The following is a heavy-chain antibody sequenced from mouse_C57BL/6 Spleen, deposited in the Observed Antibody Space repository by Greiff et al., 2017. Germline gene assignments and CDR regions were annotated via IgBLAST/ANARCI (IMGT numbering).Heavy chain of an antibody. CDR1: GFTFSNYW. Sequence: EVKLMESGGGLVQPGGSMKLSCVASGFTFSNYWMNWVRQSPEKGLEWVAQIRLKSDNYATHYAESVKGRFTISRADSKSSVYLQMNNLRAEDTGIYYCTGFYDLYYWGQGTTLTVSS. V-gene: IGHV6-3*01. CDR2: IRLKSDNYAT. D-gene: IGHD2-3*01. J-gene: IGHJ2*01. CDR3: TGFYDLYY.